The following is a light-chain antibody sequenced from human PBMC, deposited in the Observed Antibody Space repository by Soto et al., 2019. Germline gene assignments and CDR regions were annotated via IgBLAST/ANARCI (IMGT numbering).Light chain of an antibody. V-gene: IGKV1-5*03. CDR3: QQYKHYSEAT. J-gene: IGKJ2*01. Sequence: DIQMTQSPSTLSASVGDRVTITCRATQSISSWLAWYQQKPGKAPKVLIHKGSDLENGVASRFSGSGSGTEFTLTISSLQPDDLGTYYCQQYKHYSEATFGQGTKLEIK. CDR2: KGS. CDR1: QSISSW.